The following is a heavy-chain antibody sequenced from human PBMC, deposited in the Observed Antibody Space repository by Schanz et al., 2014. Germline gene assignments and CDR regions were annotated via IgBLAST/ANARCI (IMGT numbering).Heavy chain of an antibody. J-gene: IGHJ2*01. Sequence: QEQLVQSGAVVKKPGDSVTVSCKVSGFIFTGYFMHWIRQAPGQGLEWMGVTNPNGGAEFAQKFQGRISMTRDTSTTTFYMELSSLTSDDTAVYFCARDVGRPGHFWYFDLWGRGTLVTVSS. CDR1: GFIFTGYF. V-gene: IGHV1-2*02. CDR3: ARDVGRPGHFWYFDL. CDR2: TNPNGGA. D-gene: IGHD1-1*01.